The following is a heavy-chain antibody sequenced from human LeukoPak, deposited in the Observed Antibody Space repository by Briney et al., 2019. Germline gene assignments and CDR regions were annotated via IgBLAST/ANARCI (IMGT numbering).Heavy chain of an antibody. J-gene: IGHJ4*02. Sequence: PGGSLRLSCAASGLTFSSYAMSWVRQGPGKGLEWVSAISGSGGSTYYADSVKGRFTISRDNSKNTMYLQMNSLRAEDTAVYYCAKDREDFGVVIPFDYWGQGTLVTVSS. CDR3: AKDREDFGVVIPFDY. CDR1: GLTFSSYA. CDR2: ISGSGGST. D-gene: IGHD3-3*01. V-gene: IGHV3-23*01.